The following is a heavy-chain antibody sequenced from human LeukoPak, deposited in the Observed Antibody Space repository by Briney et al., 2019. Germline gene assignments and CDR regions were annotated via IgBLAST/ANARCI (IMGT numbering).Heavy chain of an antibody. J-gene: IGHJ4*02. CDR2: IRRDGSDK. Sequence: SGGSLRLSCAASGFSFSEYWMAWARQAPGKGLEWVANIRRDGSDKYHVDSVRGRFTISRDNALNSLYLQMNTLRAEDRGVYYCVRWGVKAGLDCWGQGTLVIVSS. CDR3: VRWGVKAGLDC. CDR1: GFSFSEYW. D-gene: IGHD3-10*01. V-gene: IGHV3-7*01.